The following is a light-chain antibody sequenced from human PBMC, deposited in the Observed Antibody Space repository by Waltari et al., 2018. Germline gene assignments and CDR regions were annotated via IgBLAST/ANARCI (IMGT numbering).Light chain of an antibody. CDR3: QQYYDVPYT. J-gene: IGKJ2*01. Sequence: DVVMTQSPDSLAVPLGERATINRTSTQNLFWRSNKNNYLVWYQQKPGPPPKVLFFWASTREPGVPDRFSASGSETDFTLTVNGLQAEDVAIYYCQQYYDVPYTFGQGTRLEIK. CDR1: QNLFWRSNKNNY. CDR2: WAS. V-gene: IGKV4-1*01.